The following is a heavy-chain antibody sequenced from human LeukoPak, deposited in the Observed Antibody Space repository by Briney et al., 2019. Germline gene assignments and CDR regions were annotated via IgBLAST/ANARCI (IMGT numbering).Heavy chain of an antibody. CDR1: GFTFSTTW. V-gene: IGHV3-74*01. CDR2: MNSDGSTT. D-gene: IGHD1-7*01. Sequence: PGGSLRLSCAASGFTFSTTWLHWVRQTPGKGLVWVSRMNSDGSTTNYADSVKGRFTISRDNAKSTLYLQMNNLRVEDTAVYYCATAGNYRFDNWGQGTLVTVSP. J-gene: IGHJ4*02. CDR3: ATAGNYRFDN.